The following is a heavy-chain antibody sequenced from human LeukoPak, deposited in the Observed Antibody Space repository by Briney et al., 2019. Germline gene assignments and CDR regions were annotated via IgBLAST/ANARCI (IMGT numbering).Heavy chain of an antibody. J-gene: IGHJ4*02. V-gene: IGHV1-18*01. CDR2: ISAYNGNT. CDR1: GYTFTSYG. D-gene: IGHD6-13*01. Sequence: ASVKVSCTASGYTFTSYGISWVRQAPGQGLEWMGWISAYNGNTNYAQKLQGRVTMITDTPTSTAYMELRSLRSDDTAVYYCARRAAAVGGWDADYWGQGTLVTVSS. CDR3: ARRAAAVGGWDADY.